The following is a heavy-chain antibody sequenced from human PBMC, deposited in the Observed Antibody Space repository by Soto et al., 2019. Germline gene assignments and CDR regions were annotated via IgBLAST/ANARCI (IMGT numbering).Heavy chain of an antibody. D-gene: IGHD3-22*01. CDR2: IYPSDSYS. CDR1: GYSFTSYC. J-gene: IGHJ6*02. CDR3: ARLSVVDYYGMDV. V-gene: IGHV5-10-1*01. Sequence: GESLKISCKGSGYSFTSYCISWVRQMPGKGLEWMGRIYPSDSYSNYSPSFQGHVTISADKSISTAYLQWNSLKASDTAIYYCARLSVVDYYGMDVWGQGTTVTVSS.